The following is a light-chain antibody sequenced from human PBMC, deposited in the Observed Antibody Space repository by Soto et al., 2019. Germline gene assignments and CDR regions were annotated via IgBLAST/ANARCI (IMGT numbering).Light chain of an antibody. CDR3: PQHNSCPYT. V-gene: IGKV1-17*02. J-gene: IGKJ2*01. Sequence: DIQITHSPSSLSASXDGRVTITXXASQGIGNDLGGYQQKPGKAPKRLISAASSLESGVPSSFSGSGSGTEFTLTISNLQPEDFATYYCPQHNSCPYTFGQGTKVDI. CDR1: QGIGND. CDR2: AAS.